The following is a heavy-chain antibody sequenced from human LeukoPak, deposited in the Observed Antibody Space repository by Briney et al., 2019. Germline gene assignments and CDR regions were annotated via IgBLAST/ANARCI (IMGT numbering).Heavy chain of an antibody. CDR1: GFPLTTYW. J-gene: IGHJ5*02. D-gene: IGHD7-27*01. CDR2: INEDGYEK. Sequence: GGSLRLSCAASGFPLTTYWMSWVRQAPGKGLEWVANINEDGYEKYYVGSVKGRFTISRDNAKNSLYLHMSGLRVEDTAVYYCAKDPGDKDIDRWFDPWGQGTLVTVSS. V-gene: IGHV3-7*03. CDR3: AKDPGDKDIDRWFDP.